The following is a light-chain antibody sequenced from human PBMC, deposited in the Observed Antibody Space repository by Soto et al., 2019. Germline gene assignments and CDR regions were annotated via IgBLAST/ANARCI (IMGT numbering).Light chain of an antibody. CDR1: HTVSSAY. V-gene: IGKV3-20*01. CDR3: QYYNSSSRFA. J-gene: IGKJ3*01. Sequence: VLTQSPGTLSLSPGEFATLSFRASHTVSSAYLAWYQQKPGQAPRLLIYGASSRVPIVPDRFSGSGSGADFNLAISRVEPEDFALYYCQYYNSSSRFASSPGTRV. CDR2: GAS.